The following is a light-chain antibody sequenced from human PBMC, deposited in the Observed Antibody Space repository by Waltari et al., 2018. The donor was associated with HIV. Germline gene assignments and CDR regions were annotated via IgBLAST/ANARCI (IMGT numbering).Light chain of an antibody. Sequence: GDRVTITCLASQGISSALAWYQQKPGKAPKLLIYDASSLESGVPSRFSGSGSGTDFTLTISSLQPEDFATYYCQQFNSYPITFGQGTRLEIK. V-gene: IGKV1-13*02. CDR1: QGISSA. CDR3: QQFNSYPIT. J-gene: IGKJ5*01. CDR2: DAS.